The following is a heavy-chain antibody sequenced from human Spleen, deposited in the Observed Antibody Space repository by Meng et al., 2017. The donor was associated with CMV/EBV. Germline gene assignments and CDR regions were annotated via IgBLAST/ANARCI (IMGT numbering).Heavy chain of an antibody. J-gene: IGHJ4*02. CDR2: ISYDGSNK. V-gene: IGHV3-30*14. Sequence: GGSLRLSCAASGFTFSSYAMHWVRQAPGKGLEWVAVISYDGSNKYYADSVKGRFTISRDNSKNTLYLQMNSLRAEDTGVCYCARDLQSGVNGWFLGGFDYWGQGTPVTVSS. D-gene: IGHD6-19*01. CDR3: ARDLQSGVNGWFLGGFDY. CDR1: GFTFSSYA.